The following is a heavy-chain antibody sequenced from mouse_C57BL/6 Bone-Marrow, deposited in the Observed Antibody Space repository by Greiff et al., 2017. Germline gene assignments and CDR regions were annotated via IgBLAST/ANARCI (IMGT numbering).Heavy chain of an antibody. J-gene: IGHJ1*03. D-gene: IGHD1-3*01. Sequence: EVQLQESGTVLARPGASVKMSCKTSGYTFTSYWMHWVKQRTGQGLEWIGAIYPGNSDTSYNQKFKGKAKLTAATSASTAYMELSSLTNEDSAVYYCTRSPYISNWYFDDWGTGTSVTVSS. V-gene: IGHV1-5*01. CDR2: IYPGNSDT. CDR1: GYTFTSYW. CDR3: TRSPYISNWYFDD.